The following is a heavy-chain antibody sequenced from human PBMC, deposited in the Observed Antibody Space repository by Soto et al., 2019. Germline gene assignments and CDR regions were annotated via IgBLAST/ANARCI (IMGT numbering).Heavy chain of an antibody. Sequence: PSERRSLTCAVSGDSISSGGYCWGWIRQPPGKGREWFGYFYYDEGTNYNSSFKSRCTISGDRSKNQFPLKLSSVTAADTAIYYCPRGAGSGEPERSYYGIDAWRQGTTVTV. CDR3: PRGAGSGEPERSYYGIDA. CDR1: GDSISSGGYC. J-gene: IGHJ6*02. D-gene: IGHD3-10*01. V-gene: IGHV4-30-2*01. CDR2: FYYDEGT.